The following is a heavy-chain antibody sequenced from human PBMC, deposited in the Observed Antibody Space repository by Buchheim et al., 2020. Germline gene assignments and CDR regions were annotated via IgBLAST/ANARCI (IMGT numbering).Heavy chain of an antibody. CDR2: INHSGST. D-gene: IGHD6-13*01. CDR3: ANHDTAAGSEGQYFQH. V-gene: IGHV4-34*01. Sequence: QVQLQQWGAGLLKPSETLSLTCAVYGGSFSGYYWSWIRQPPGKGLEWIGEINHSGSTNYNPSLKSRVTISVDTSKNQFSLKLSSVTAADTAVYYCANHDTAAGSEGQYFQHWGQGTL. CDR1: GGSFSGYY. J-gene: IGHJ1*01.